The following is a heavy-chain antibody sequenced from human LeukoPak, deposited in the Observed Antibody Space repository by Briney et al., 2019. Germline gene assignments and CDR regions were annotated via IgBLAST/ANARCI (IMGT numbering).Heavy chain of an antibody. CDR1: AGSVTRQC. D-gene: IGHD5-12*01. CDR3: ADNSENSGFYTTH. Sequence: SESLSLAHGVSAGSVTRQCWRCVRQPPGKGLEWIGEINQRGITKYNPSFKSRVTISVDRSDNQFSLKLTSLTAANTAVYYSADNSENSGFYTTHWGQGTLVTVSS. J-gene: IGHJ4*02. CDR2: INQRGIT. V-gene: IGHV4-34*01.